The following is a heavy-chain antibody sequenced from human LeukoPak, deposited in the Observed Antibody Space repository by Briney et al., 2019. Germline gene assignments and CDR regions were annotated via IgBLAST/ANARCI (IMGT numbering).Heavy chain of an antibody. V-gene: IGHV3-74*01. CDR2: INNDGRST. J-gene: IGHJ4*02. CDR3: ARDNEFCTGGTCRLDY. D-gene: IGHD2-15*01. CDR1: GFTFSFYW. Sequence: PGGSLRLSCASSGFTFSFYWMHWVRQAPGKGLVWVSRINNDGRSTSYAGSVKGRFTISRDSAKNTLYLQMNNLRAEDTAVYYCARDNEFCTGGTCRLDYWGQGALVTVSP.